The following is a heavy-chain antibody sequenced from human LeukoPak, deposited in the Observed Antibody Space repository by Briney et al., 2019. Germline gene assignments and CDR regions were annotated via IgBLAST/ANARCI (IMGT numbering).Heavy chain of an antibody. CDR2: ISYDGSNK. J-gene: IGHJ4*02. D-gene: IGHD2/OR15-2a*01. CDR1: GFTFSSYG. V-gene: IGHV3-30*18. CDR3: AKDRALYYFDY. Sequence: PGGSLRLSCAASGFTFSSYGMHWVRQAPGKGLEWVAVISYDGSNKYYADSVKGRFTISRDNSKNTLYLQMNSLRAEDTAVYYCAKDRALYYFDYWGQGTLVTVSS.